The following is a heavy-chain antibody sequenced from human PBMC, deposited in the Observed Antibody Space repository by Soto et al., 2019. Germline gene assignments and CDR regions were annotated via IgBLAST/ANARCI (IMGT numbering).Heavy chain of an antibody. CDR1: GQSFSGHS. D-gene: IGHD1-1*01. J-gene: IGHJ4*02. CDR2: ISESGST. CDR3: ARGSGIVALPGELEDVNYDF. V-gene: IGHV4-34*01. Sequence: QVQLQQWGAGLVKPSETLSLSCAVYGQSFSGHSWAWIRQPPGKGLEWIGEISESGSTYYNPSLKSRVTISTDTSKNQFSLKLSSVTAADTAAYFSARGSGIVALPGELEDVNYDFWGQGTLVNVSS.